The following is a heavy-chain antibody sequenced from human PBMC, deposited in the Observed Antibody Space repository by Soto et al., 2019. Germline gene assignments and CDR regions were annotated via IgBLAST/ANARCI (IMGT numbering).Heavy chain of an antibody. J-gene: IGHJ5*02. CDR1: GGSISSSSYY. D-gene: IGHD3-22*01. V-gene: IGHV4-39*01. Sequence: SETLSLTCTVSGGSISSSSYYWGWIRQPPGKGLEWIGSIYYSGSTYYNPSPKSRVTISVDTSKNQFSLKLSSVTAADTAVYYCARTEDPEDSSGYTNRFDPWGQGTLVTVSS. CDR2: IYYSGST. CDR3: ARTEDPEDSSGYTNRFDP.